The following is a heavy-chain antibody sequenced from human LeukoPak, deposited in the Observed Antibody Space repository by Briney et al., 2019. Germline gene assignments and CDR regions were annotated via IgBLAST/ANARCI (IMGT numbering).Heavy chain of an antibody. Sequence: GGSLRLSCAASGFTFSSYAMHWVRQAPGKGLEWVSRISNDGSATSYADSVKGRFTISRDNAKNSLYLQMNSLRAEDTAVYYCARGSHPLNYNYYDSSGYYREPFDYWGQGTLVTVSS. CDR1: GFTFSSYA. CDR2: ISNDGSAT. V-gene: IGHV3-74*01. CDR3: ARGSHPLNYNYYDSSGYYREPFDY. D-gene: IGHD3-22*01. J-gene: IGHJ4*02.